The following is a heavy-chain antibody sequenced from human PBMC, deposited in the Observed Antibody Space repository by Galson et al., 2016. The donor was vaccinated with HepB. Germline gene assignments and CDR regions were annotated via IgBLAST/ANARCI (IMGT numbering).Heavy chain of an antibody. Sequence: SLRLSCAVSGFSFGTYGMHWVRQAPGKGLEWVATISYDGTSRHYADSVKGRYTISRDNSKNTLYLQMNRLRAEDTAVYYCAKGAEQWLVPGYFDYWGQGTLVTVSS. CDR3: AKGAEQWLVPGYFDY. CDR2: ISYDGTSR. J-gene: IGHJ4*02. D-gene: IGHD6-19*01. CDR1: GFSFGTYG. V-gene: IGHV3-33*06.